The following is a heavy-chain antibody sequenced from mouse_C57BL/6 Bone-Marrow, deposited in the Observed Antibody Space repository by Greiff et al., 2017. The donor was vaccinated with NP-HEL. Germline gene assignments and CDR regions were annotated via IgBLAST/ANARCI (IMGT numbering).Heavy chain of an antibody. V-gene: IGHV1-59*01. CDR3: ARSDDYDDY. J-gene: IGHJ2*01. CDR1: GYTFTSYW. D-gene: IGHD2-4*01. CDR2: IDPSDSYT. Sequence: QVQLLQPGAELVRPGTSVKLSCKASGYTFTSYWMHWVKQRPGQGLEWIGVIDPSDSYTNYNQKFKGKATLTVDTSSSTAYMQLSSLTSEDSAVYYCARSDDYDDYWGQGTTLTVSS.